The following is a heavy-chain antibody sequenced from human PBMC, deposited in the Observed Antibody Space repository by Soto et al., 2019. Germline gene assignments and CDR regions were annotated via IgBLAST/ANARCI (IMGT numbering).Heavy chain of an antibody. Sequence: ESLTISLKCSGYSFTSYWMGLVRQMPGKCLEWMGIIYPGDSDTRYSPSFQGQVTISADKSISTAYLQWSSLNASDTAMYYCARRREAIVVVPANKRGAFDIWGQGTMVTVSS. D-gene: IGHD2-2*01. V-gene: IGHV5-51*01. CDR3: ARRREAIVVVPANKRGAFDI. CDR1: GYSFTSYW. CDR2: IYPGDSDT. J-gene: IGHJ3*02.